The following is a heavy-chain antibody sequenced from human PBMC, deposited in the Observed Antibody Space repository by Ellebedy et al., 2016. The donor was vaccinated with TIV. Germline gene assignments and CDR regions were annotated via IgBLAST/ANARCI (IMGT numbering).Heavy chain of an antibody. Sequence: GESLKISXAASGFTFSSYWMSWVRQAPGKGLEWVANIKQDGSEKYYVDSVKGRFTISRDNAKNSLYLQMSSLRADDTAVYFCARDLVWERPDTDYWGQGTLVTVSS. V-gene: IGHV3-7*01. D-gene: IGHD1-26*01. CDR2: IKQDGSEK. CDR1: GFTFSSYW. CDR3: ARDLVWERPDTDY. J-gene: IGHJ4*02.